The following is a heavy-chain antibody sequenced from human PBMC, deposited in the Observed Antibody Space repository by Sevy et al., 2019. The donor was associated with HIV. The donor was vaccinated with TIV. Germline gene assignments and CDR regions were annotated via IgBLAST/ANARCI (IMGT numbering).Heavy chain of an antibody. CDR1: GVSINTDHYY. CDR3: ARQIVAAGTFYFDY. D-gene: IGHD6-13*01. CDR2: IYYSGST. Sequence: SDTLSLTCTVSGVSINTDHYYWSWIRQHPGKGLEWIGYIYYSGSTYYNPSLKSRLTISIDTSKNQFSLKLTSVTAADTAVYYCARQIVAAGTFYFDYWGQGNLVTVSS. V-gene: IGHV4-31*03. J-gene: IGHJ4*02.